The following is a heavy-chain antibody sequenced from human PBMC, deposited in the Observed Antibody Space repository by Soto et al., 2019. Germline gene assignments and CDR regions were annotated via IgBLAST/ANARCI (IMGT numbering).Heavy chain of an antibody. CDR2: ITSSGST. J-gene: IGHJ4*02. Sequence: GGSLRLSCAASGFSFSNYAMSWVRQAPGKGLEWISSITSSGSTYFADSVKGRFTISRDNSKNTLYLQLNSLRAEDSALYYCTNGPLITVDKGGQGALV. CDR1: GFSFSNYA. CDR3: TNGPLITVDK. D-gene: IGHD3-22*01. V-gene: IGHV3-23*01.